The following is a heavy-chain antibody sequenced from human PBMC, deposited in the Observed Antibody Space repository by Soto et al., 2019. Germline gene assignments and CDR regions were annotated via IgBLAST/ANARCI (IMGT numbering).Heavy chain of an antibody. J-gene: IGHJ5*02. V-gene: IGHV1-46*01. CDR2: INPSGGST. CDR3: ARDRVDPHPRDEFDP. Sequence: ASVKVSCKASGYTFTSYYMHWVRQAPGQGLEWMGIINPSGGSTSYAQKFQGRVTMTRDTSTSTVYMELSSLRSEDTAVYYCARDRVDPHPRDEFDPWGQGTLVTVSS. D-gene: IGHD5-12*01. CDR1: GYTFTSYY.